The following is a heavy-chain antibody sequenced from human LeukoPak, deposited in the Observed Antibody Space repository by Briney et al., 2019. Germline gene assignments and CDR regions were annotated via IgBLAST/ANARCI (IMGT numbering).Heavy chain of an antibody. CDR2: ISGSGGST. V-gene: IGHV3-23*01. J-gene: IGHJ6*03. Sequence: PGGSLRLSCVVSGFTFSSYAMSWVRQAPGKGLEWVSGISGSGGSTYYADSVKGRFTISRDNTKNTLYLQMNSLRAEDTAVYYCAKDSAFYYIDVWSKGTTVIISS. D-gene: IGHD3-10*01. CDR1: GFTFSSYA. CDR3: AKDSAFYYIDV.